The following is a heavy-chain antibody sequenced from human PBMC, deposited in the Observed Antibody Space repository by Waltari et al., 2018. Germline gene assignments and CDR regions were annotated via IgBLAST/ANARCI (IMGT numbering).Heavy chain of an antibody. J-gene: IGHJ6*03. V-gene: IGHV1-46*03. Sequence: QVQLVQSGAEVKKPGASVKVSCKASGYTFPSYEMHLVRQATGNGLGWMGKIDPSGCSTSYAQKFXXXXXXXXXTSTSTVYMELSSLRSEDTAVYYCARTTSSIAARGGTDYYMDVWGKGTTVTVSS. CDR1: GYTFPSYE. CDR2: IDPSGCST. D-gene: IGHD6-6*01. CDR3: ARTTSSIAARGGTDYYMDV.